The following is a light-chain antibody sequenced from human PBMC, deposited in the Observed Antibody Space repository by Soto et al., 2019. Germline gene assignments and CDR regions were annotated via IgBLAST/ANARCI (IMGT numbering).Light chain of an antibody. J-gene: IGKJ2*01. Sequence: DIEMTQSPSTLSASVGDRVTITCRASQSIGSGFAWYQQKPGKAPNLLIYKASSLESDVPSRFSGSGSGTEFTLSIINLPPADFATYYCQQYNSNPYTFGQGTRLDI. V-gene: IGKV1-5*03. CDR3: QQYNSNPYT. CDR2: KAS. CDR1: QSIGSG.